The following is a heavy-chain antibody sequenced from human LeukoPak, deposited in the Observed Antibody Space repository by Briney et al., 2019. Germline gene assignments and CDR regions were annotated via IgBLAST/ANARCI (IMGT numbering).Heavy chain of an antibody. V-gene: IGHV3-74*03. D-gene: IGHD5/OR15-5a*01. J-gene: IGHJ4*02. CDR1: GFTFSRDW. Sequence: GGSLRLSCAASGFTFSRDWMHWVRQAPGKGLVWVSRISDDGSIITYADSVKGRFTISRDNAKSTVFLQMNSLRAEDTAVYFCVKYNVYDRHFDYWGQGILVTVSS. CDR2: ISDDGSII. CDR3: VKYNVYDRHFDY.